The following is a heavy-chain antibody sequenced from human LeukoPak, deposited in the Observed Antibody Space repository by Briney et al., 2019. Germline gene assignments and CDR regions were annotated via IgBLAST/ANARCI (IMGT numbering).Heavy chain of an antibody. J-gene: IGHJ4*02. D-gene: IGHD3-9*01. CDR3: ARGDILTGYSY. Sequence: GGSLRLSCAASGFTVSSNYMSWVRQAPGKGLEWVSVIYSGGSTYYADSVKGRFTISRDNSKNTLYPQMNSLRAEDTAVYYCARGDILTGYSYWGQGTLVTVSS. CDR2: IYSGGST. CDR1: GFTVSSNY. V-gene: IGHV3-53*01.